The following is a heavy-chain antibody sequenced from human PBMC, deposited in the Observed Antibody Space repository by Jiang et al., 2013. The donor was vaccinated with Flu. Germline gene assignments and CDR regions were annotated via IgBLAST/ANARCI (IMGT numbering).Heavy chain of an antibody. Sequence: VQLVESGGGLVQPGGSLRLSCAASGFTFSIYSMNWVRQAPGKGLECVSYITSSSTIYYADSVKGRFTISRDNAKNAVYLQMNSLRAEDTAVYYCARVLGGHSYPNLLFDIWGQGTMVTVSS. J-gene: IGHJ3*02. CDR3: ARVLGGHSYPNLLFDI. D-gene: IGHD5-18*01. CDR2: ITSSSTI. V-gene: IGHV3-48*01. CDR1: GFTFSIYS.